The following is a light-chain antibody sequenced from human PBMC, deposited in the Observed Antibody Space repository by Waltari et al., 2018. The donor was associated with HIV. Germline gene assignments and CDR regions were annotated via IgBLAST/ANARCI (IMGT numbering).Light chain of an antibody. V-gene: IGKV1-NL1*01. CDR3: HQYCSEPFT. J-gene: IGKJ4*01. Sequence: DIQMTQFPPSLSASVGERVTITCRATQDIGNSVSWYQQRPGKVPKLLINGGYIRHSGVASRFSGSGSGTEYTLTISSLQPEDFATYYCHQYCSEPFTFGGGTKVEI. CDR1: QDIGNS. CDR2: GGY.